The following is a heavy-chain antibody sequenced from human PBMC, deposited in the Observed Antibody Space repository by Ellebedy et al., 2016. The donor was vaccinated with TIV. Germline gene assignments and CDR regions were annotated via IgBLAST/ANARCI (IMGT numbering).Heavy chain of an antibody. CDR1: GFALSDYC. CDR2: ICNSEDGRGGTTI. D-gene: IGHD6-13*01. Sequence: PGGSLRLSCAASGFALSDYCMSWLCQAPGTGLEWLSYICNSEDGRGGTTIYYADSVKGRFTISRDNAKNSLYLQINSLGVEDTGMYHCARGPASGTRRGRWFDSWGQGILVTVSS. J-gene: IGHJ5*01. V-gene: IGHV3-11*01. CDR3: ARGPASGTRRGRWFDS.